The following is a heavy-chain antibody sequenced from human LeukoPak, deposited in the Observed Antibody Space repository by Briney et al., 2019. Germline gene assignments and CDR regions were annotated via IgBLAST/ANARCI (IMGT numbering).Heavy chain of an antibody. D-gene: IGHD4-17*01. CDR1: GFTFSSYA. CDR3: AKSRGDYGDFLDY. Sequence: GGSLRLSCAASGFTFSSYAMHWVRQAPGKGLEWVAVISYDGSNKYYADSVKGRFTISRDNSKNTLYLQMNSLRAEDTAVYYCAKSRGDYGDFLDYWGQGTLVTVSS. J-gene: IGHJ4*02. CDR2: ISYDGSNK. V-gene: IGHV3-30*04.